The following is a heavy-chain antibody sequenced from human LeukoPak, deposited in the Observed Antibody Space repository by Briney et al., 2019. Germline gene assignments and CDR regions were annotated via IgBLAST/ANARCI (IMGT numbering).Heavy chain of an antibody. Sequence: PSQTLSLTCTVSAGSISSYYWSWIRQPAGKGLEWIGRIYNSESNNHNPPLRSRVNMSVDTSKNQFSLKLSSVTAADTAVYYCARVHGDYWGQGTLVTVSS. V-gene: IGHV4-4*07. D-gene: IGHD5-12*01. CDR1: AGSISSYY. J-gene: IGHJ4*02. CDR3: ARVHGDY. CDR2: IYNSESN.